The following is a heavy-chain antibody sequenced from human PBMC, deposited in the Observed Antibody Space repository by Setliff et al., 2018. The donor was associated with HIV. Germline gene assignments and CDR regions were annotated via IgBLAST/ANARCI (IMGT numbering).Heavy chain of an antibody. Sequence: GASVKVSCKASGYTFIDYFMHWVRQAPGQGLEWMGWISPNNGDTNIPQRFRGRVTMTRDTSINTAYMELSGLRSDDTAVYYCARNRGLIVGLPLIYWGQGTLVTVSS. CDR2: ISPNNGDT. CDR1: GYTFIDYF. D-gene: IGHD1-26*01. CDR3: ARNRGLIVGLPLIY. V-gene: IGHV1-2*02. J-gene: IGHJ4*02.